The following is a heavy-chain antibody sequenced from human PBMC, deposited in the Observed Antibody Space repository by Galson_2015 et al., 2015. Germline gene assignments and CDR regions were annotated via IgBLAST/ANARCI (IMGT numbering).Heavy chain of an antibody. V-gene: IGHV1-18*04. J-gene: IGHJ4*02. CDR3: ARTSGYSYGQKDY. Sequence: QSGAEVKQPGASVTVSCKASGYTFTTYGISWVRQAPGQGLEWMGWISALTGNTNSAQKLQDRVTMTTDTSTTTAYMDLRNLRSDDTAVYYCARTSGYSYGQKDYWGQGTLVTVSS. CDR2: ISALTGNT. CDR1: GYTFTTYG. D-gene: IGHD5-18*01.